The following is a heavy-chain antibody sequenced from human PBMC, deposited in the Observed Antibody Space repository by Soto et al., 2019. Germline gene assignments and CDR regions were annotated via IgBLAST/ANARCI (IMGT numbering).Heavy chain of an antibody. D-gene: IGHD4-17*01. J-gene: IGHJ6*02. CDR2: IKSKTDGGTT. CDR1: GFTFSNAW. CDR3: TTDLDYCDFNTLMDV. V-gene: IGHV3-15*01. Sequence: GGSLRLSCAASGFTFSNAWMSWVRQAPGKGLEWVGRIKSKTDGGTTDYAAPVKGRFTISRDDSKNTLYLQMNSLKTEDKAVYYFTTDLDYCDFNTLMDVWGQGTTVTVSS.